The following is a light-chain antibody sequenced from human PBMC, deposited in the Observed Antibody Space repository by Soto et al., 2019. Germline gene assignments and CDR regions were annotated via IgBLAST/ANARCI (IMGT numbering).Light chain of an antibody. J-gene: IGKJ4*01. Sequence: EIVLTQSPGTLSLSPGERATLSCRAIQSVSSSYLAWYQQKPGQAPRLLIYGASSRATGIPDRLSGSGSWTDFTLTISRLEPEDSAVYYCQQYASSITFGGGTKVDIK. CDR1: QSVSSSY. CDR2: GAS. CDR3: QQYASSIT. V-gene: IGKV3-20*01.